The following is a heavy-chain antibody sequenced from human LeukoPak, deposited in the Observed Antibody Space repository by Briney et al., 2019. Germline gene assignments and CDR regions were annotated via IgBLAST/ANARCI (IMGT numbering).Heavy chain of an antibody. D-gene: IGHD3-9*01. CDR3: AKDMVTYYDILTGYYELPRPDY. CDR1: GFTFSSYA. CDR2: ISGSGGSI. V-gene: IGHV3-23*01. J-gene: IGHJ4*02. Sequence: PGGSLRLSCAASGFTFSSYAMSWVRQAPGKGLEWVSAISGSGGSIYYADSVKGRFTISRDNSKNTLYLQMNSLRAEDTAVYYCAKDMVTYYDILTGYYELPRPDYWGQGTLVTVSS.